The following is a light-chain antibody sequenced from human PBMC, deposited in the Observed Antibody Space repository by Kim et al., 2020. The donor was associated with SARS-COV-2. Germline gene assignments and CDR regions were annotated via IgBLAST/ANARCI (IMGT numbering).Light chain of an antibody. V-gene: IGLV10-54*01. CDR1: SNNVGYQG. CDR2: RNN. J-gene: IGLJ3*02. Sequence: QTATLTCTGNSNNVGYQGAAWLQQHQGHPPKLRSSRNNNRPSGISERLSASRSGNTASLTITGLQPEDEADYYCSAWDNSLNVWVFGGGTQLTVL. CDR3: SAWDNSLNVWV.